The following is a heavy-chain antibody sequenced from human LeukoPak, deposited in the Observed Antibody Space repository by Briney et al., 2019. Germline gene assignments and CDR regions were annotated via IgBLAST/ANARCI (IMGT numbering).Heavy chain of an antibody. CDR2: MSAYNGNT. CDR3: ARTPGRFLEWLSPFDY. J-gene: IGHJ4*02. Sequence: ASVKVSCKASGYTFTSYGISWVRQAPGQGLEWMGWMSAYNGNTNYAQKLQGRVTMTTDTSTSTAYMELRSLRSDDTAVYYCARTPGRFLEWLSPFDYWGQGTLVTVSS. D-gene: IGHD3-3*01. V-gene: IGHV1-18*01. CDR1: GYTFTSYG.